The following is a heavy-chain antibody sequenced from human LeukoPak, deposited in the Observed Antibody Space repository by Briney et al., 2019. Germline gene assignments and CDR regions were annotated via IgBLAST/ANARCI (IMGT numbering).Heavy chain of an antibody. CDR2: ISAYNGNT. Sequence: ASEKVSCKASGYTFTSYGISWVRQAPGQGLEWMGWISAYNGNTNYAQKLQGRVTMTTDTSTSTAYMELRSLRSDDTAVYYCARDKYYYDSSGNDYWGQGALVTVSS. CDR3: ARDKYYYDSSGNDY. J-gene: IGHJ4*02. CDR1: GYTFTSYG. V-gene: IGHV1-18*01. D-gene: IGHD3-22*01.